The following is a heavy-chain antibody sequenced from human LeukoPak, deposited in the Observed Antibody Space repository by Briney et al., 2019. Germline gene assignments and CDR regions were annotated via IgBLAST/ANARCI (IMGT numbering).Heavy chain of an antibody. J-gene: IGHJ4*02. D-gene: IGHD3-22*01. CDR3: ASDSFYDSGGYFYY. CDR2: ISTRGNA. V-gene: IGHV4-4*07. CDR1: GGSISSFY. Sequence: SETLSLTCTVSGGSISSFYWSWVRQPAGKGLEWIGRISTRGNADYNPSLKSRVTLSVDTSKNQFSLKLSSVTAADTAMYYCASDSFYDSGGYFYYWGQGTLVTVSS.